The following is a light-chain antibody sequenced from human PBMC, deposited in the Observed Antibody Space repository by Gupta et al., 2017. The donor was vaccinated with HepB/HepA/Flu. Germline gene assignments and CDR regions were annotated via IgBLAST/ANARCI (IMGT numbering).Light chain of an antibody. CDR1: QSVSSSY. CDR3: QQDCSSLLT. V-gene: IGKV3-20*01. Sequence: LVFTQSPGTLSFSPGERAPLSCRASQSVSSSYLAWYQQKPGQAPRLLIYGASSRATGIPDRFSGSGSGTDFTLTISRLEPEDFAVYYCQQDCSSLLTFGGGTKVEIK. J-gene: IGKJ4*01. CDR2: GAS.